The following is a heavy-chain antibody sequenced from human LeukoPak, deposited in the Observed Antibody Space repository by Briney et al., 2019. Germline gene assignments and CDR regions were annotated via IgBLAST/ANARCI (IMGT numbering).Heavy chain of an antibody. D-gene: IGHD6-25*01. Sequence: SETLSLTCTVSGGSISSYYWSWIRQPPGKGLEWIGYIYYSGSTNYYPSLKSRVTISVDTSKNQFSLKLSSVTAADTAVYYCARGKRLAHFDYWGQGTLVTVSS. J-gene: IGHJ4*02. CDR1: GGSISSYY. V-gene: IGHV4-59*01. CDR2: IYYSGST. CDR3: ARGKRLAHFDY.